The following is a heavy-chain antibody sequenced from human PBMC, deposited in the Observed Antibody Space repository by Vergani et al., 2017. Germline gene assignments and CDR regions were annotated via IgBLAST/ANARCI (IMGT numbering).Heavy chain of an antibody. CDR1: GGSISSSSYY. J-gene: IGHJ4*02. CDR3: ATGGSYYNYFDY. Sequence: QLQLQESGPGLVKPSETLSLTCTVSGGSISSSSYYWGWIRQPPGKGLEWIGYIYYSGSTNYNPSLKSRVTISVDTSKNQFSLKLSSVTAADTAVYYCATGGSYYNYFDYWGQGTLVTVSS. CDR2: IYYSGST. V-gene: IGHV4-61*05. D-gene: IGHD1-26*01.